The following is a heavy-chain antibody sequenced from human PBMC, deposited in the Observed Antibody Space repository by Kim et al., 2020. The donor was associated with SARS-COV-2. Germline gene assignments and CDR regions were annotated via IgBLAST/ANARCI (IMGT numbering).Heavy chain of an antibody. D-gene: IGHD1-26*01. Sequence: GGSLRLSCAASGFRFNEYWMSWVRQTPGGGLEWVPNMDEPGRLKFYGGSVEGRFTISRDNAKNSVYLQMSGLRDDDTATYFCARAGGVGPVDYWGQG. CDR1: GFRFNEYW. J-gene: IGHJ4*02. V-gene: IGHV3-7*01. CDR3: ARAGGVGPVDY. CDR2: MDEPGRLK.